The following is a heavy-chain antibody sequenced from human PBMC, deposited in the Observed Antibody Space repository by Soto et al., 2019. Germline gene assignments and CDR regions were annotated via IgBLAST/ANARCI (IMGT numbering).Heavy chain of an antibody. CDR2: ISWNSGSI. Sequence: GGSLRLSCAASGFTFDDYAMHWVRQAPGKGLEWVSGISWNSGSIGYADSVKGRFTISRDNAKNSLYLQMNSLRAEDTALYYCAKDITVGGIAVAGNFDYWGQGTLVTVS. CDR1: GFTFDDYA. D-gene: IGHD6-19*01. J-gene: IGHJ4*02. CDR3: AKDITVGGIAVAGNFDY. V-gene: IGHV3-9*01.